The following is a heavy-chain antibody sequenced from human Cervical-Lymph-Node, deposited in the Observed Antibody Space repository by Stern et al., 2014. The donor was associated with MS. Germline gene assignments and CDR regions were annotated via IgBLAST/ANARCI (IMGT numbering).Heavy chain of an antibody. V-gene: IGHV3-30*03. D-gene: IGHD3-10*01. Sequence: VHLVESGGGVVQPGTSLRLSCATSGFTFSRYAMHWVRQAPGKGLEWLAVKSYDEKNENYADSVRGRFTISRDNSKKMLYLQMDSLTIDDTAVYYCVPGSGAFDSWGQGTLVIVSS. J-gene: IGHJ5*01. CDR3: VPGSGAFDS. CDR1: GFTFSRYA. CDR2: KSYDEKNE.